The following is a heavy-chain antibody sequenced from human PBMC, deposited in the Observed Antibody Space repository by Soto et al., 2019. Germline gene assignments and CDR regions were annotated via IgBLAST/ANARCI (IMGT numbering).Heavy chain of an antibody. J-gene: IGHJ6*02. Sequence: GGSLRLSCAASGFTVTTNYMTWVRQAPGKGLEWVSVIYRSGATYYPDSVRGRFTASRDYSHNTLYLQMDSLRVEDTAVYYCARDSGMIRGSYGVDVWGPGITVTVSS. CDR1: GFTVTTNY. D-gene: IGHD3-10*01. V-gene: IGHV3-53*01. CDR2: IYRSGAT. CDR3: ARDSGMIRGSYGVDV.